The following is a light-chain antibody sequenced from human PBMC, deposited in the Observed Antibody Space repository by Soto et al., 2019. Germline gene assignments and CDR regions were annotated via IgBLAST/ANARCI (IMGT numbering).Light chain of an antibody. V-gene: IGKV3-20*01. CDR1: QSVSANY. Sequence: EVVLTQSPATLSLSPGERATLSCRANQSVSANYLAWYQQKPGQAPRLLIYGATSRATGIPDRFSGSGSGTDFTLTISRLEPEDCAVFYCHQDGSSPFTFGPGTKVDIK. CDR3: HQDGSSPFT. CDR2: GAT. J-gene: IGKJ3*01.